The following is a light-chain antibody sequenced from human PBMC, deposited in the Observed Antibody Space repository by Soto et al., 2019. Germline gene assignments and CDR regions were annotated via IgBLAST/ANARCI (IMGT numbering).Light chain of an antibody. CDR1: SSDVGSYNF. J-gene: IGLJ1*01. CDR3: CADAGRSTYV. V-gene: IGLV2-23*02. Sequence: QSVLNQPASVSGAPGHSITISCTRTSSDVGSYNFVSWYQQHPGEVPKVMIYEVSKRPSGVSDRFSGSKSGNTASLTISGLQAEDEADYYCCADAGRSTYVFGTGTKVTVL. CDR2: EVS.